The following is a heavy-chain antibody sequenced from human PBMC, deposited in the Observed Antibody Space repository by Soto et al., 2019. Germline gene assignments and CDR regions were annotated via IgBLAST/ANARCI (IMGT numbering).Heavy chain of an antibody. CDR3: ARGPAPYSSSLTYYFDY. CDR1: GGTFSSYA. D-gene: IGHD6-13*01. CDR2: IIPIFGTA. V-gene: IGHV1-69*13. Sequence: GASVKVSCKASGGTFSSYAISWVRQAPGQGLEWMGGIIPIFGTANYAQKFQGRVTITADESTSTAYMELSSLRSEDTAVYYCARGPAPYSSSLTYYFDYWGQGTLVTVSS. J-gene: IGHJ4*02.